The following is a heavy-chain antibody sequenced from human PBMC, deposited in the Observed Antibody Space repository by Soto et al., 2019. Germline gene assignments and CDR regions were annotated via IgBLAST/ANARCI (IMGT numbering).Heavy chain of an antibody. CDR2: ISGSGGST. J-gene: IGHJ6*02. CDR1: GFTFSSYV. CDR3: AKDSVVTSVGYYYYGMDV. Sequence: PGGSLRLSCAASGFTFSSYVMSWVRQAPGKGLEWVSAISGSGGSTYYADSVKGRFTISRDNSKNTLYLQMNSLRAEDTAVYYCAKDSVVTSVGYYYYGMDVWGQGTTVTVSS. D-gene: IGHD2-15*01. V-gene: IGHV3-23*01.